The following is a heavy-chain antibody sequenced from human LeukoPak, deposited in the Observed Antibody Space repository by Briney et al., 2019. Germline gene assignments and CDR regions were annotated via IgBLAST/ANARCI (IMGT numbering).Heavy chain of an antibody. CDR1: GFTFSSYG. V-gene: IGHV3-30*02. CDR3: AKVGGIAAAGFEH. CDR2: IRFDGSNK. D-gene: IGHD6-13*01. Sequence: GGSLRLSCAASGFTFSSYGMHWVRQAPGKGLEWVAFIRFDGSNKYYADSVKGRFTISRDNSKNTLYLQMNSLRAEDTAVYYCAKVGGIAAAGFEHWGQGTLVTVSS. J-gene: IGHJ1*01.